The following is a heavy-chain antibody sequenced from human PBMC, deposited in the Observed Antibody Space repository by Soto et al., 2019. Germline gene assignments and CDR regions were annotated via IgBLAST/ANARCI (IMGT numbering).Heavy chain of an antibody. Sequence: SATLSLTSPVSRGCLKGFYWSWIRQPAGKGLEWIGRMHSTGSANYNPSLKSRVTISIDMSKNQVSLKLTSVTAADTALYFCARASMPKAHFDYWGQGTPVTVSS. CDR2: MHSTGSA. D-gene: IGHD2-2*01. J-gene: IGHJ4*02. CDR3: ARASMPKAHFDY. CDR1: RGCLKGFY. V-gene: IGHV4-4*07.